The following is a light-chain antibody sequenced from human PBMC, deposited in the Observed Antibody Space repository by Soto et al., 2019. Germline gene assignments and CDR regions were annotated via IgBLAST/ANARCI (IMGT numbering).Light chain of an antibody. Sequence: DIQMTQSPSSLSASVGDRVTITCRASQSIGSYLNWYLQKPGKAPQLLIYAASSLQSGVPSRFSGSGSGTDFTLTISSLQPEDFATYFCQQTYSTPYTFGQGTKLEIK. CDR1: QSIGSY. V-gene: IGKV1-39*01. J-gene: IGKJ2*01. CDR2: AAS. CDR3: QQTYSTPYT.